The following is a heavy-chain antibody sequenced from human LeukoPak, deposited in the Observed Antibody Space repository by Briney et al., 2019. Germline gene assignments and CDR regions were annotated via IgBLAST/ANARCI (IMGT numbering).Heavy chain of an antibody. Sequence: ASVKVSCKASGYTFTSYGISWVRQAPGQGLEWMGWISAYNGNTNYAQKLQGRVTMTTDTTTSTAYMELRSLRSDDTAVYYCARDRVGATTGPNDYWGQGTLVTVSS. D-gene: IGHD1-26*01. CDR2: ISAYNGNT. V-gene: IGHV1-18*01. J-gene: IGHJ4*02. CDR1: GYTFTSYG. CDR3: ARDRVGATTGPNDY.